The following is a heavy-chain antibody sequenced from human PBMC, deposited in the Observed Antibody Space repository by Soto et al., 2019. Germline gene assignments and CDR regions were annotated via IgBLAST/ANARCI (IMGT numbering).Heavy chain of an antibody. V-gene: IGHV5-51*01. J-gene: IGHJ6*02. Sequence: GESLKISCKGSGYSFTTYWIGWVRQMPGKGLEWMGIIYPGDSDPRYSPSFQGQVTISADKSISTAYLQWSSLKASDTAMYYCARQNQEGYYYYGVDVWGQGTTVTVS. CDR3: ARQNQEGYYYYGVDV. CDR2: IYPGDSDP. CDR1: GYSFTTYW.